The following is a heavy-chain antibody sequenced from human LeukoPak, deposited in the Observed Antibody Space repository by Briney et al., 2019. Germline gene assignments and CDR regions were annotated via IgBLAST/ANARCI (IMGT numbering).Heavy chain of an antibody. CDR3: ARHSGDIVVVPAAIGSPFFDY. J-gene: IGHJ4*02. V-gene: IGHV4-59*08. Sequence: SETLSLTCTVSGGSISSYYWSWIRQPPGKGLEWIGYIYSSGSTNYNPSLKSRVTISVDTSKNQFSLKLSSVTAADTAVYYCARHSGDIVVVPAAIGSPFFDYWGQGTLVTVSS. CDR2: IYSSGST. D-gene: IGHD2-2*02. CDR1: GGSISSYY.